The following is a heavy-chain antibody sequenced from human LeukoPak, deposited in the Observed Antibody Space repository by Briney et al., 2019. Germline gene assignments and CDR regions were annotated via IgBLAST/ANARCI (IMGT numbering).Heavy chain of an antibody. D-gene: IGHD3-16*01. V-gene: IGHV3-23*01. J-gene: IGHJ3*01. CDR2: RGSAGGD. CDR3: ASRTWVGGGQYAFDL. CDR1: GFTFSSYA. Sequence: GGSLRLSCAASGFTFSSYAMSWVRQAPGKGLEWVSARGSAGGDYYADSVKGGFTISRDNSATKMYLQMNSLRVEDTAVYYCASRTWVGGGQYAFDLWGQGTMVTVSS.